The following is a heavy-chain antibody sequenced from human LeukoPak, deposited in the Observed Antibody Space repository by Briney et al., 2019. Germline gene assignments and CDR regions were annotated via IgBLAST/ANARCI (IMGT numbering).Heavy chain of an antibody. D-gene: IGHD2-15*01. CDR3: ARLSSGGTTVAN. V-gene: IGHV3-21*01. CDR1: GFTFSSYS. Sequence: GGSLRLSCAASGFTFSSYSMNWVRQAPGKGLEWVSSISSSSSSYIYYADSVKGRFTISRDNAKNSLYLQMNSLRAEDTAVYYCARLSSGGTTVANWGQGTLVTVSS. CDR2: ISSSSSSYI. J-gene: IGHJ4*02.